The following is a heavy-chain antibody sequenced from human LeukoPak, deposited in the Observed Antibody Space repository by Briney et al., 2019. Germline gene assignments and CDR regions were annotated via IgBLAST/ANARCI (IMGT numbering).Heavy chain of an antibody. D-gene: IGHD2-2*01. V-gene: IGHV4-30-2*01. J-gene: IGHJ5*02. CDR3: ARDLGYCSSTSCHNWFDP. CDR1: GGSISSGGYY. Sequence: SETLPLTCTVSGGSISSGGYYWSWIRQPPGKGLEWIGYIYHSGSTYYNPSLKSRVTISVDRSKNQFSLKLSSVTAADTAVYYCARDLGYCSSTSCHNWFDPWGQGTLVTVSS. CDR2: IYHSGST.